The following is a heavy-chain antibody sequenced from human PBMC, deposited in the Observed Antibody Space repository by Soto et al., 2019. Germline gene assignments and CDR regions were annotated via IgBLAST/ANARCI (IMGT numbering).Heavy chain of an antibody. D-gene: IGHD5-12*01. J-gene: IGHJ3*02. CDR1: GGSISIGGYS. Sequence: SETLSLTCAVSGGSISIGGYSWSWIRQPPGKGLEWIGYISQSGSTFYNVSLKSRVTIAGDRSKNQFSLNLSSVIVADTAVYYCARGANSAYDYGAFDIWGQGTMVTVSS. V-gene: IGHV4-30-2*01. CDR2: ISQSGST. CDR3: ARGANSAYDYGAFDI.